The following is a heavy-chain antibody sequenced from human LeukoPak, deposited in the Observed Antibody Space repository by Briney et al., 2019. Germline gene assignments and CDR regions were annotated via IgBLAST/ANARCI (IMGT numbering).Heavy chain of an antibody. CDR2: INPDGGGT. CDR1: GYTFTVFH. J-gene: IGHJ5*02. V-gene: IGHV1-2*02. D-gene: IGHD4-11*01. Sequence: ASVKVSCKASGYTFTVFHIHWVRQAPGQGLEWMGWINPDGGGTIFGQRFQGRVSMTRDTSISTAYMELGSLRSDDTAVYYCARSHDYTNYVGPWGQGTLVTVSS. CDR3: ARSHDYTNYVGP.